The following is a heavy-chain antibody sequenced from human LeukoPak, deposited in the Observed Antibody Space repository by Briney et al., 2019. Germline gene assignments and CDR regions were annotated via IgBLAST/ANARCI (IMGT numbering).Heavy chain of an antibody. Sequence: PSETLSLTCAVSGGSISSGSSAWSWIRQHPGKGLEWIGYIYYSGSTYYNPSLKSRVTISVDTSKNQFSLKLSSVTAADTAVYYCARENPPYVDTATYNWFDPWGQGTLVTVSS. D-gene: IGHD5-18*01. CDR1: GGSISSGSSA. CDR2: IYYSGST. V-gene: IGHV4-31*11. J-gene: IGHJ5*02. CDR3: ARENPPYVDTATYNWFDP.